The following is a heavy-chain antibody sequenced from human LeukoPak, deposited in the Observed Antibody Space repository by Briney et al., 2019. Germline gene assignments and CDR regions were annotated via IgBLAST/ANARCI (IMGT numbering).Heavy chain of an antibody. V-gene: IGHV3-23*01. D-gene: IGHD2-15*01. Sequence: PGGPLRLSCAASGFTLSSYAMSWVRQAPGTGLEWVSAISGSGGSTYYADSEKGRFTITRHNSRNTLYLQMSSLRAEDTAVYYCAKGAAYYYYYGMDVWGKGTTVTVSS. CDR2: ISGSGGST. CDR3: AKGAAYYYYYGMDV. CDR1: GFTLSSYA. J-gene: IGHJ6*04.